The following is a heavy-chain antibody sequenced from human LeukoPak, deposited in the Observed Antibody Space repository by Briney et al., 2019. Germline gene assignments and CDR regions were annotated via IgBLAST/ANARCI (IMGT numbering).Heavy chain of an antibody. J-gene: IGHJ5*02. Sequence: ASVKVSCKASGYTFTSYDINWVRQATGQGLEWMGWMDPNSGNTGYAQKFQGRVTMTRNTSISTAYMELSSLRSEDTVVYYCARGFRDYVWGSYRYTETGWFDPWGQGTLVTVSS. CDR1: GYTFTSYD. D-gene: IGHD3-16*02. CDR3: ARGFRDYVWGSYRYTETGWFDP. V-gene: IGHV1-8*01. CDR2: MDPNSGNT.